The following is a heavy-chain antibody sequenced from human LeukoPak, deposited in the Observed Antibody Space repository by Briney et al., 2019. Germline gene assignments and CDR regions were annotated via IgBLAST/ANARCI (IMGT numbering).Heavy chain of an antibody. D-gene: IGHD6-19*01. CDR3: AKDRSSGWGIGF. Sequence: GGSLRLSCIASGFTVSSNYMSWVRQAPGKGLECVSVIYSGGSTHYADSVKGRFTISRDSSKNTLYLQVNSLRAEDTAVYYCAKDRSSGWGIGFWGQGTLVTVSS. V-gene: IGHV3-66*01. CDR1: GFTVSSNY. CDR2: IYSGGST. J-gene: IGHJ4*02.